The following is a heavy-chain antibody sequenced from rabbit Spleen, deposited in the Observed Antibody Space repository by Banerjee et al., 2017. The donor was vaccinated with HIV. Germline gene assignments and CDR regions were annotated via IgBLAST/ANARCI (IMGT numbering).Heavy chain of an antibody. CDR3: ARDGTGGSYFAL. CDR1: GFTLSSYW. V-gene: IGHV1S47*01. D-gene: IGHD8-1*01. CDR2: IDPVFGIT. J-gene: IGHJ4*01. Sequence: QEQLVESGGGLVQPGASLTLTCTASGFTLSSYWMCWVRQAPGKGLEWIGYIDPVFGITYYANWVNGRFSISRENAQNTVFLQMTSLTAADTATYFCARDGTGGSYFALWGPGTLVTVS.